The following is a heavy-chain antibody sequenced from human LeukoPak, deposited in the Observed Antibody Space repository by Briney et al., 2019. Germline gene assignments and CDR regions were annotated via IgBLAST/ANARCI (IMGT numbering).Heavy chain of an antibody. D-gene: IGHD3-10*01. V-gene: IGHV3-9*02. CDR1: GFTSDDYA. Sequence: GGCLRLSCAASGFTSDDYAMHWVRPAPGKGREWVSGICWKSDYIGYAESVKGRFTISRDNAKNSLYLQMNSLRPEDTALYFCAKDRSYSHYYYYGMDVWGQGTTVTVSS. J-gene: IGHJ6*02. CDR3: AKDRSYSHYYYYGMDV. CDR2: ICWKSDYI.